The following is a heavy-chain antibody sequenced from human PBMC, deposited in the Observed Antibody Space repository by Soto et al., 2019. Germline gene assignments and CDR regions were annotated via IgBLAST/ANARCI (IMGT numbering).Heavy chain of an antibody. CDR2: IYYSGRS. J-gene: IGHJ6*04. Sequence: LSLTCTVSGGSISSGDYYWSWIRQHPGKGLEWVGYIYYSGRSYFNPSLKSRVTISVDTSKNQFSLNLSSVTAADTAVFYCARVQLWKYYYNGMDVWGKGTTVTVAS. CDR3: ARVQLWKYYYNGMDV. CDR1: GGSISSGDYY. D-gene: IGHD5-18*01. V-gene: IGHV4-31*02.